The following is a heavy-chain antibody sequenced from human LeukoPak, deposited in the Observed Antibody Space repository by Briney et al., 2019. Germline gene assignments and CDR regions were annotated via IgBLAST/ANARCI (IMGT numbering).Heavy chain of an antibody. V-gene: IGHV3-21*01. CDR1: GFTFISSS. CDR3: ARAPSVRAVRGMATILRIKAEYYFDY. Sequence: GGSLRLSCAASGFTFISSSMNWVRQAPGKGLELDSSINSRSNQLYYADSVKGRVTISSDNAKNSRYLQMNSLRDDDMSVYYCARAPSVRAVRGMATILRIKAEYYFDYWGQGTLVTVSS. CDR2: INSRSNQL. D-gene: IGHD5-24*01. J-gene: IGHJ4*02.